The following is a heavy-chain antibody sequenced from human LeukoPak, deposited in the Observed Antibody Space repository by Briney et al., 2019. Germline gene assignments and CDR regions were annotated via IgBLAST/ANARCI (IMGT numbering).Heavy chain of an antibody. CDR1: GYTFTGHY. Sequence: ASVKVSWKASGYTFTGHYMHWGRQDPGQGLEWMGWINPNSGGTNYAQKFQGRVTMTRDTSISTAYMELSRLRSDDTAVYYCASSPYFAQYSNLYYFDYWGQGTLVTVSS. CDR2: INPNSGGT. D-gene: IGHD3-9*01. V-gene: IGHV1-2*02. CDR3: ASSPYFAQYSNLYYFDY. J-gene: IGHJ4*02.